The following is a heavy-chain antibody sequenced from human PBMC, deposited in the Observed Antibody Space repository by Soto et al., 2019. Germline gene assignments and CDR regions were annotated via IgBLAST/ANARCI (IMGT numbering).Heavy chain of an antibody. CDR3: TTWVDYGDYEGFDF. CDR1: GNTFTVYK. CDR2: VDPNGGGT. Sequence: ASVNVYCKTSGNTFTVYKLHWVRQAPGQGLEWMGWVDPNGGGTNSAQKFQGSVIMTRDTSITTVYLELSRLKTNDTATYFCTTWVDYGDYEGFDFWGQGTLVTVSS. J-gene: IGHJ4*02. V-gene: IGHV1-2*04. D-gene: IGHD4-17*01.